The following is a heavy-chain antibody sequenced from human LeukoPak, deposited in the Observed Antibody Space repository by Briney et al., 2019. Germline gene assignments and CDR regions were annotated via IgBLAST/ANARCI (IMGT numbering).Heavy chain of an antibody. D-gene: IGHD3-9*01. V-gene: IGHV4-39*01. Sequence: SETLSLTCAVSSDPSSSSSYYWGWIRQSPGTGLEWIGSIFYSGNTYYNPSLKSRVTISVDTSNNQFSLKLTSVTAADTAVYYCTRHAHYDILTGRFDPWGQGTLVTVSS. CDR2: IFYSGNT. CDR3: TRHAHYDILTGRFDP. J-gene: IGHJ5*02. CDR1: SDPSSSSSYY.